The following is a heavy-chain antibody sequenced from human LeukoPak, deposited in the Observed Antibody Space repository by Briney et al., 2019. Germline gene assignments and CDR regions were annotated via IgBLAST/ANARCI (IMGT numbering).Heavy chain of an antibody. Sequence: QTGGSLRLSCAASEFTFPMYWMSWVRQAPGKGLEWVADIKQDGSEKYYVDSVKGRFTISRDNAKNSLYLQMNSLRAEDTAVYYCARDTYYYDSSGYTFDYWGQGTLVTVSS. CDR3: ARDTYYYDSSGYTFDY. J-gene: IGHJ4*02. V-gene: IGHV3-7*01. D-gene: IGHD3-22*01. CDR2: IKQDGSEK. CDR1: EFTFPMYW.